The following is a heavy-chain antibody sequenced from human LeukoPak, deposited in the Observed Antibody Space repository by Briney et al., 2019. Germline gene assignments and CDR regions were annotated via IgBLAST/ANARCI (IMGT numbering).Heavy chain of an antibody. Sequence: SETLFLTCTVSGYSISSGYYWGWIRQPPGKGLEWVGSIYHSGSTYYNPSLKSRVTISVDTSKNQFSLKLSSVTAADTAVYYCARVSTNWFDPWGQGTLVTVSS. CDR1: GYSISSGYY. CDR3: ARVSTNWFDP. CDR2: IYHSGST. V-gene: IGHV4-38-2*02. J-gene: IGHJ5*02.